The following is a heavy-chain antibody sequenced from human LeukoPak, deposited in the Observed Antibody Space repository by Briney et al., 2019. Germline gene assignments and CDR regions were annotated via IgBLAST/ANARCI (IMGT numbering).Heavy chain of an antibody. Sequence: GASLQISSKGSGSRFTSYWIGWGRRLPGKGLEWMGIIYPGDSDTRYSPSFQGQVTISADKSISTAYLQWSSLKASDTAMYYCARRRYCSSTSCDFDYWGQGTLVTVSS. D-gene: IGHD2-2*01. CDR3: ARRRYCSSTSCDFDY. V-gene: IGHV5-51*01. CDR1: GSRFTSYW. CDR2: IYPGDSDT. J-gene: IGHJ4*02.